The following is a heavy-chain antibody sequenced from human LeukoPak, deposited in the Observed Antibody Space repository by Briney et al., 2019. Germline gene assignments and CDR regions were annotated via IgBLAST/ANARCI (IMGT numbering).Heavy chain of an antibody. CDR3: ARRMSGSGSYMRRGFDY. CDR2: IKQDGSEK. V-gene: IGHV3-7*03. J-gene: IGHJ4*02. CDR1: GFTFSSYW. D-gene: IGHD3-10*01. Sequence: PGGSLGLSCAASGFTFSSYWMSWVRQAPGKGLEWVANIKQDGSEKHYADSVKGRFTISRDNAKNSLYLQMNSLRAEDTAVYYCARRMSGSGSYMRRGFDYWGQGTLVTVSS.